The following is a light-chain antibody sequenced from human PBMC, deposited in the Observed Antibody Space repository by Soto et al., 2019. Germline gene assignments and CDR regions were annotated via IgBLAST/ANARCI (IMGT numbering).Light chain of an antibody. Sequence: EIGMTQSPGTLSLSPGERATLSCRASQSVSSSYLAWYQQKPGQAPRLLIYGASSRATGIPDRFSGSGSGTDFTLTISRLEPEDFAVYYCQQYGVSPFSFGPGTKVDIK. CDR3: QQYGVSPFS. CDR1: QSVSSSY. CDR2: GAS. J-gene: IGKJ3*01. V-gene: IGKV3-20*01.